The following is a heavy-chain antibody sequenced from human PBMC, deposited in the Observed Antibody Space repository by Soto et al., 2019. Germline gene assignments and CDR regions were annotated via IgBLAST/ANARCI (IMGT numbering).Heavy chain of an antibody. CDR2: MNAGVGNT. CDR3: ARDTGYTFGSLNY. V-gene: IGHV1-3*01. J-gene: IGHJ4*02. D-gene: IGHD5-18*01. CDR1: GYTFTDYA. Sequence: HVELVQSGADVKNPGASVTISCKASGYTFTDYALHWVRQAPGQRLEWMGWMNAGVGNTLYSQKFKGRITITRDTSAITAYMELNSLKSADTAIYYCARDTGYTFGSLNYWGPGTLVTVSS.